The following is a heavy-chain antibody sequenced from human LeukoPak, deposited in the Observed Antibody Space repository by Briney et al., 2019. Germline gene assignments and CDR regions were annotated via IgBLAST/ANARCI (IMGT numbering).Heavy chain of an antibody. CDR2: IYFSGGT. Sequence: SETLSLTCAVSGDSISSSNCYWGWIRQPPGKGLEWIGSIYFSGGTYYNASLKSRVTISVDTSKNQFSLKLSSVTAADTAVYYCARDPLAAAGLSDYWGQGTLVTVSS. CDR3: ARDPLAAAGLSDY. V-gene: IGHV4-39*07. J-gene: IGHJ4*02. D-gene: IGHD6-13*01. CDR1: GDSISSSNCY.